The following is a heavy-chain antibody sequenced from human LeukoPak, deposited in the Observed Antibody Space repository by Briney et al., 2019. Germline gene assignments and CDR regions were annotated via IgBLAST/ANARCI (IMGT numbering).Heavy chain of an antibody. Sequence: GGSLRLSCVASGFTFKNHAMSWVRQAPGKGLEWVSAVGGSGVPAYYGASVKGRFTISRDNSKNTLYLQLNSLRSEDTAIYYCARWMNNYSGSGTLAPPFDDWGQGTLVTVSS. V-gene: IGHV3-23*01. CDR3: ARWMNNYSGSGTLAPPFDD. J-gene: IGHJ4*02. CDR1: GFTFKNHA. D-gene: IGHD3-10*01. CDR2: VGGSGVPA.